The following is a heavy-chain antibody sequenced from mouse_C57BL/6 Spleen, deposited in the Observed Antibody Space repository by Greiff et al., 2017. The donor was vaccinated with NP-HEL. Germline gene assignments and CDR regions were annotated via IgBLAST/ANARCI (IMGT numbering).Heavy chain of an antibody. CDR3: ARALELGNYAMDY. CDR2: INPNNGGT. CDR1: GYTFTDYN. J-gene: IGHJ4*01. V-gene: IGHV1-18*01. Sequence: VQLQQSGPELVKPGASVKIPCKASGYTFTDYNMDWVKQSHGKSLEWIGDINPNNGGTIYNQKFKGKATLTVDKSSSTAYMELRSLTSEDTAVYYCARALELGNYAMDYWGQGTSVTVSS. D-gene: IGHD4-1*01.